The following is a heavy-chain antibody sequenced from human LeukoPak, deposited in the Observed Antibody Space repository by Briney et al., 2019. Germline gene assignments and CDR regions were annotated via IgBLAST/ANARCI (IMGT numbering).Heavy chain of an antibody. CDR3: ARDPRGDITGTTFDR. CDR1: GGSITSGRYY. Sequence: SETLSLTCTLSGGSITSGRYYWTWIRQHPQRGLEWIGYVSYSGSTNYNSSLKSRLTISADTSKNQFYLRLTSVTAADTAVYYCARDPRGDITGTTFDRWGQGTLVTVSS. J-gene: IGHJ5*02. D-gene: IGHD1-20*01. CDR2: VSYSGST. V-gene: IGHV4-31*03.